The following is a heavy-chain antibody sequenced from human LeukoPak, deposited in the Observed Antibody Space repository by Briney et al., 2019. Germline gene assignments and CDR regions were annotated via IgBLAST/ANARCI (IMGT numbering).Heavy chain of an antibody. CDR3: ARDSLTGYSSSWYYDH. J-gene: IGHJ4*02. Sequence: GGSLRLSCAASGFTFSSYEINWVRQAPGKGLEWVSYISSSGSTIYYADSVKGRFTISRDNAKNSLYLQMNSLRVEDTAVYYCARDSLTGYSSSWYYDHWGQGTLVTVSS. CDR1: GFTFSSYE. V-gene: IGHV3-48*03. D-gene: IGHD6-13*01. CDR2: ISSSGSTI.